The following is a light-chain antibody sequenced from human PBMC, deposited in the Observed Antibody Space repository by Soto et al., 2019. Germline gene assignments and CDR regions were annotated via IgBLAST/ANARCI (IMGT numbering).Light chain of an antibody. V-gene: IGKV3-20*01. CDR3: QHYGSSPGT. CDR1: QSVSNTN. J-gene: IGKJ1*01. CDR2: GAS. Sequence: EIVLTQFPGTLSLSPGERATLSYRASQSVSNTNLVWYQQKPGQAPRLLIYGASHRATGIPDRFGGTGSGTEFTLTISRLEPGDLAVYYCQHYGSSPGTFGQGTKVDIK.